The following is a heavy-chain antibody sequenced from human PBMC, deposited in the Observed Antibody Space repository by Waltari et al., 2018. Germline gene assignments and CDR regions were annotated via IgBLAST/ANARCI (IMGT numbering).Heavy chain of an antibody. CDR1: GFTFSSYW. D-gene: IGHD3-3*01. CDR2: IKQDGSEK. CDR3: AREADDLWSGYYYYGMDV. Sequence: EVQLVESGGGLVQPGGSLRLSCAASGFTFSSYWMSWVRQAPGKGLEWVANIKQDGSEKYYVDSVKGRFTISRDNAKNSLYLQMNSLRAEDTAVYYCAREADDLWSGYYYYGMDVWGQGTTVTVSS. V-gene: IGHV3-7*01. J-gene: IGHJ6*02.